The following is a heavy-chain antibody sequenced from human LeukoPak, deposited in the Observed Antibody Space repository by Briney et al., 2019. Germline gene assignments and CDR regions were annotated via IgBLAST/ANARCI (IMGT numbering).Heavy chain of an antibody. V-gene: IGHV4-38-2*01. CDR1: GYSISSGFY. CDR3: ARVLMWFGEPKYCFDS. CDR2: VFHSGTT. D-gene: IGHD3-10*01. Sequence: SETLSLTCAVSGYSISSGFYWAWIRQPPGKGLEYIGSVFHSGTTYYNPSLKSRVTISVDTSKNQFSLNLSSVTAADTAAYFCARVLMWFGEPKYCFDSWGQGTLVTVSS. J-gene: IGHJ4*02.